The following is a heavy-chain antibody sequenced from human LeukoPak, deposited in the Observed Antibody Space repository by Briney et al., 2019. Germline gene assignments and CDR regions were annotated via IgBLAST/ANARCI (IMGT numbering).Heavy chain of an antibody. CDR3: AKSEAVAGIADY. Sequence: GGSLRLSCAASGFTFSSYAMSWVRQAPGKGLEWVSAISGSGGSTYYADSVKGRFTISRDNSKNTLYLQMNSLRAEDKAVYYGAKSEAVAGIADYGGQGNLVTVPA. D-gene: IGHD6-19*01. V-gene: IGHV3-23*01. J-gene: IGHJ4*02. CDR2: ISGSGGST. CDR1: GFTFSSYA.